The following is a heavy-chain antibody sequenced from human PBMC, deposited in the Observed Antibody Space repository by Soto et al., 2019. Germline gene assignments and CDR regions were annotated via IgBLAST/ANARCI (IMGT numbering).Heavy chain of an antibody. D-gene: IGHD3-16*01. Sequence: ESLKISCKAIGYTFTNYWIGWVRQTPGKGLEWMGIIFPGDSDTRYNPSFEGQVTVSADESISTAYLQWNTLKASDTAMYYCVRPNFGALTHFDFWGQGTQVTVSS. V-gene: IGHV5-51*01. J-gene: IGHJ4*02. CDR3: VRPNFGALTHFDF. CDR1: GYTFTNYW. CDR2: IFPGDSDT.